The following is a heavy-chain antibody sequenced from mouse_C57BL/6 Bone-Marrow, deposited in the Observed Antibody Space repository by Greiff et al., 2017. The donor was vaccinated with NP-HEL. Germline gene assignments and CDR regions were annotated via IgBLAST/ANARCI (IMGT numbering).Heavy chain of an antibody. Sequence: QVQLKQSGPGLVQPSQSLSITCTVSGFSLTSYGVHWVRQPPGKGLEWLGVIWSGGSTDYNAAFISRLSISKDNSKSQVFFKMNSLQADDTAIYYCAKKAYYSNYDYAMDYWGQGTSVTVSS. CDR3: AKKAYYSNYDYAMDY. D-gene: IGHD2-5*01. CDR2: IWSGGST. V-gene: IGHV2-4*01. J-gene: IGHJ4*01. CDR1: GFSLTSYG.